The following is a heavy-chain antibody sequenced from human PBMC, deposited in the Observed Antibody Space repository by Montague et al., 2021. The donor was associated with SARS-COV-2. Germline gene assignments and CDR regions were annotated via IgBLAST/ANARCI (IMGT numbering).Heavy chain of an antibody. Sequence: SLRLSCAASGFTFSDYAIYWVRQAPGKGLEWVALISYDGSNKYYADFVKGRFAISRDNSKNTLYLQMNSLRAEDTAVYFCARDRLKWGMITFGGNDYWGQGTLVTVSS. CDR3: ARDRLKWGMITFGGNDY. J-gene: IGHJ4*02. CDR1: GFTFSDYA. D-gene: IGHD3-16*01. V-gene: IGHV3-30*09. CDR2: ISYDGSNK.